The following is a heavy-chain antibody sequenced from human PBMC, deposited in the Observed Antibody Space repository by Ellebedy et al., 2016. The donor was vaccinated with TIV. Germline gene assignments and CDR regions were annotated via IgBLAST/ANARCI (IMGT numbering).Heavy chain of an antibody. V-gene: IGHV5-51*01. CDR1: GSSFSRYW. CDR2: IYPGDSET. CDR3: ARSHQVVVERHAFDI. D-gene: IGHD2-15*01. J-gene: IGHJ3*02. Sequence: GESLKISCKGSGSSFSRYWISWVRQMPGKGLEWMGIIYPGDSETRYSPSFQGQVSISVDKSIGTAYLQWSNLKASDTAMYFCARSHQVVVERHAFDIWGQGTMITVSS.